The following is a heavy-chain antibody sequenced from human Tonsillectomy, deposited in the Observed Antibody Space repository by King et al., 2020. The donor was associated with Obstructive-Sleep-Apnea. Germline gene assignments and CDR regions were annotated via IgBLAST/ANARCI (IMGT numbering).Heavy chain of an antibody. CDR1: GYNFTSYW. V-gene: IGHV5-10-1*01. CDR2: IDPTDSFT. J-gene: IGHJ5*02. CDR3: ARHGSDYGGWFDP. D-gene: IGHD4-23*01. Sequence: DVQLVESGAEVKKPGESLRISCKGSGYNFTSYWITWVRQMPGKGLEWMGSIDPTDSFTKYRPSFQGHVTTSADKSITTAFLQWNSLKASETAMYYCARHGSDYGGWFDPWGLGTLVTVSS.